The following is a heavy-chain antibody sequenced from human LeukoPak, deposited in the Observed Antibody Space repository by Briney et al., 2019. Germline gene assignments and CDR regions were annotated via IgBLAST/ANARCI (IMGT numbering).Heavy chain of an antibody. Sequence: ASVKVSCKASGYTFTGYYMHCVRQAPGQGVEWMGWINPNSGGTNYAQKFQGRVTMTRDTSISTAYMELSRLRSDDMAVYYCARDRDDGYNFNYWGQGTLVTVSS. V-gene: IGHV1-2*02. CDR1: GYTFTGYY. CDR3: ARDRDDGYNFNY. D-gene: IGHD5-24*01. J-gene: IGHJ4*02. CDR2: INPNSGGT.